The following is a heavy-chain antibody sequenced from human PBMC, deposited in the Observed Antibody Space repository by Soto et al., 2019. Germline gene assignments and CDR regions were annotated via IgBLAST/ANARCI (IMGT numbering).Heavy chain of an antibody. D-gene: IGHD3-16*02. J-gene: IGHJ5*02. Sequence: SETLSLTCTVSGGSISSGGYYWSWIRQHPGKGLEWIGYIYYSGSTYYNPSLKSRVTISVDTSKNQFSLKLSSVTAADTAVYYCARVLSLHYVWGSYRSNWFDPWGQGTLVTVSS. CDR2: IYYSGST. CDR1: GGSISSGGYY. CDR3: ARVLSLHYVWGSYRSNWFDP. V-gene: IGHV4-31*03.